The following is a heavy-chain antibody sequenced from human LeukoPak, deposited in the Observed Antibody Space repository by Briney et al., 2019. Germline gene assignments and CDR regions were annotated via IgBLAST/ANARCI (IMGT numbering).Heavy chain of an antibody. D-gene: IGHD2-15*01. Sequence: GASVKVSCKASGYTFNKYTLNWVRQAPGQGLEWMGWINTNTGNPTYAQGFTGRFVFSLDTSVSTAYLQISSLKAEDTAVYYCARVSDCSGGSCYPINYDSSGYLAFDYWGQGTLVTVSS. V-gene: IGHV7-4-1*02. CDR3: ARVSDCSGGSCYPINYDSSGYLAFDY. CDR1: GYTFNKYT. CDR2: INTNTGNP. J-gene: IGHJ4*02.